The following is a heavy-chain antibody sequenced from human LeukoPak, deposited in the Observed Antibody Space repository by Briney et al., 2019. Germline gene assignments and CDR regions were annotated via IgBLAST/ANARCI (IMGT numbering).Heavy chain of an antibody. V-gene: IGHV3-23*01. CDR1: GFTFSSYA. Sequence: PGGSLRLSCAASGFTFSSYAMSWVRQAPGKGLEWVSAISGSGGSTYYADSVKGRFTISRHNSKNTVYFQMNSLRGEDTAVYYCARGISSAWYGMDVWGQGTTVTVSS. J-gene: IGHJ6*02. CDR2: ISGSGGST. D-gene: IGHD3-10*01. CDR3: ARGISSAWYGMDV.